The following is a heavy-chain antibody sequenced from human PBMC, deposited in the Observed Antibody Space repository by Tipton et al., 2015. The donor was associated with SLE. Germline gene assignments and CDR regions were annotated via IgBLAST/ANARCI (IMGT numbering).Heavy chain of an antibody. CDR2: IWYDGSYE. Sequence: SLRLSCAASGFTFSSFGMHWVRQAPGKGLEWVALIWYDGSYEFYADSVKGRFTISRDNSKNTVYLQMNTLTAEDTAVYYCARRDTVVRVAMALGSWFDPWGQGTLVTVSS. J-gene: IGHJ5*02. V-gene: IGHV3-33*01. CDR3: ARRDTVVRVAMALGSWFDP. D-gene: IGHD2-2*01. CDR1: GFTFSSFG.